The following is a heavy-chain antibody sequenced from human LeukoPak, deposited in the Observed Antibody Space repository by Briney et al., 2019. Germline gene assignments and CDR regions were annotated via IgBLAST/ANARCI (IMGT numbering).Heavy chain of an antibody. V-gene: IGHV3-30*02. CDR1: GVTFNHFD. Sequence: GGSLRLSCTVSGVTFNHFDVHWVRQAPGKGLEWVTYMRFDRTEIRYADSVRGRFTISRDDSRNIVYLQMSSLRAEDTAIYYCAKRGNHNNGFGNWFETWGQGTLVTVSS. CDR3: AKRGNHNNGFGNWFET. J-gene: IGHJ5*02. D-gene: IGHD6-19*01. CDR2: MRFDRTEI.